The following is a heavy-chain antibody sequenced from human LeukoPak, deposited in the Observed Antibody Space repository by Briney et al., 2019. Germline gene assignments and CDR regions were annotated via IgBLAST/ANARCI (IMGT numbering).Heavy chain of an antibody. CDR1: GGTFSSDA. CDR2: IIPIFGTA. J-gene: IGHJ4*02. CDR3: ARESENGYYFDY. V-gene: IGHV1-69*13. D-gene: IGHD2-2*03. Sequence: SVKVSCKASGGTFSSDAISWVRQAPGQGLEWMGGIIPIFGTANYAQKFQGRVTITADESTSTAYMELSSLRSEDTAVYYCARESENGYYFDYWGQGTLVTVSS.